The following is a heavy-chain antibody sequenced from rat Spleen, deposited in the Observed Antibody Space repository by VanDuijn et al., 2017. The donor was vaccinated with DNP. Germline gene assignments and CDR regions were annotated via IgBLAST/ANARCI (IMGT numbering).Heavy chain of an antibody. CDR1: GFTFNNHD. CDR3: ARDGTTVAPFDY. V-gene: IGHV5S23*01. J-gene: IGHJ2*01. D-gene: IGHD1-1*01. CDR2: ITSSGGST. Sequence: EVQLVESGGGLVQPGRSLKLSCAASGFTFNNHDMAWIRQVPGKGLEWVASITSSGGSTYYPDSVKGRFTISRDKAKNTLYLQMNSLRSEDTATYYCARDGTTVAPFDYWGQGVMVTVSS.